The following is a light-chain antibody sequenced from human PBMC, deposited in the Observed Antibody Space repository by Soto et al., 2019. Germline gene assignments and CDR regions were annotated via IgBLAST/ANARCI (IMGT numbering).Light chain of an antibody. CDR1: HSVSGNY. Sequence: EIVLTQSPGALSLSPGDRATLSCRASHSVSGNYLAWYQQKPGQAPRLLIYGASSRATGIPDRFSGSGSGTELTLTISRLEPEDFAVYSCQQFGTSPLFTFGPGTKVDIK. CDR2: GAS. J-gene: IGKJ3*01. CDR3: QQFGTSPLFT. V-gene: IGKV3-20*01.